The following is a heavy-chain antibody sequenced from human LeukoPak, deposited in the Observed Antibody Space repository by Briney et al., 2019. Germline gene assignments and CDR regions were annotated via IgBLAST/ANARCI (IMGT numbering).Heavy chain of an antibody. D-gene: IGHD3-3*01. CDR2: ISNDGSRK. J-gene: IGHJ4*02. V-gene: IGHV3-30*03. CDR3: ARDRAWNYFDY. CDR1: GFTFSRHG. Sequence: GGSLRRSCAPSGFTFSRHGMHWVSQAPGKGLEWVAIISNDGSRKYYAHSVEGRFTISSDNSKNTLYLQMDSLRAEDTAVYYCARDRAWNYFDYWGQGTLVTVSS.